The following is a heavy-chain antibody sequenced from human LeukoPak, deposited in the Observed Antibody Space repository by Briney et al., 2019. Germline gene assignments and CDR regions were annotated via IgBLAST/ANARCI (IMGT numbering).Heavy chain of an antibody. CDR1: GGTFSSYA. CDR3: ARGMSGTAVSWFDP. Sequence: SVKVSCKASGGTFSSYAISWVRQAPGQGLEWMGRIIPILGIANYAQKFQGRVTITADKSTSTAYMELSSLRSEDTAVYFCARGMSGTAVSWFDPWGQGTLVTVSS. V-gene: IGHV1-69*04. D-gene: IGHD1-1*01. J-gene: IGHJ5*02. CDR2: IIPILGIA.